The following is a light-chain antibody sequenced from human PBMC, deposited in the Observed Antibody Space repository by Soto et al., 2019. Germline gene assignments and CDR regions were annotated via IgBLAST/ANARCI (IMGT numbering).Light chain of an antibody. Sequence: EIVMTQSPATLSVSPGERATLSCRASQSVSSNLAWYQQKPGQAPRLLIYGASTRATGIPARFSGSGSGTEFTLTISSLQYEDFAVYYCQQYNNWQITFGQGTRLEIK. CDR3: QQYNNWQIT. CDR1: QSVSSN. J-gene: IGKJ5*01. CDR2: GAS. V-gene: IGKV3-15*01.